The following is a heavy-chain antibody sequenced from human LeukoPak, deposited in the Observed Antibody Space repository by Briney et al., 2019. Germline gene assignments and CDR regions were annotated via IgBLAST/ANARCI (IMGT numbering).Heavy chain of an antibody. Sequence: GGSLRLSCAASGFTFSNYEMNWVRQAPGKGLEWVSFIYSDNTHYSDSVKGRFTISRDNSKNTLYLQMNSLRAEDTAVYYCARRAGAYSHPYDYWGQGTLVTVSS. J-gene: IGHJ4*02. V-gene: IGHV3-53*01. D-gene: IGHD4/OR15-4a*01. CDR2: IYSDNT. CDR3: ARRAGAYSHPYDY. CDR1: GFTFSNYE.